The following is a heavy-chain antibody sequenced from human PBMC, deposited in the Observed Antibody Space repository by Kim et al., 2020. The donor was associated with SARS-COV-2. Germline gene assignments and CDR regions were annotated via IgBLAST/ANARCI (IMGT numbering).Heavy chain of an antibody. D-gene: IGHD3-22*01. CDR3: ARALAGSRGNLPLAY. CDR2: IYRSVTT. J-gene: IGHJ4*02. Sequence: SETLSLTCTVSGGPLSSYYWSWIRQPPGKGLEWIGFIYRSVTTTYNPALKSRVTISVDSSKSQQFSLKMTSLTAADTAVYYCARALAGSRGNLPLAYWGQGSLVTVAA. V-gene: IGHV4-4*08. CDR1: GGPLSSYY.